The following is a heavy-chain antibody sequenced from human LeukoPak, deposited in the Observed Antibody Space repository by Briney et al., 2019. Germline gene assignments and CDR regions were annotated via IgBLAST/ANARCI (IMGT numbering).Heavy chain of an antibody. Sequence: GGCLRLSCAASGFTFSTYSMNWVRQAPGKGLEWVSSISSNGRYIYHGDSVKGRFTISRDNAKNSLYLQMNSLRGEDTAVYYCVREGPTATALDYWGQGTLVTVSS. CDR2: ISSNGRYI. CDR1: GFTFSTYS. CDR3: VREGPTATALDY. D-gene: IGHD2-21*02. V-gene: IGHV3-21*01. J-gene: IGHJ4*02.